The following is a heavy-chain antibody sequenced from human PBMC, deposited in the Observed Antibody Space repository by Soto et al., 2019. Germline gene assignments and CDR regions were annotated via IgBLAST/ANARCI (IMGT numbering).Heavy chain of an antibody. Sequence: ASVKVSCKASGYTFTNSDINWVRQAPGQGLEWMGWMNPDSGHAAYAQKFQGRITLTTSTSTSTVYMEMRSLGSEDTAVYYCARRPHCSGGICYYGLDNWGQGTLVTVSS. CDR1: GYTFTNSD. CDR2: MNPDSGHA. D-gene: IGHD2-15*01. CDR3: ARRPHCSGGICYYGLDN. J-gene: IGHJ4*02. V-gene: IGHV1-8*01.